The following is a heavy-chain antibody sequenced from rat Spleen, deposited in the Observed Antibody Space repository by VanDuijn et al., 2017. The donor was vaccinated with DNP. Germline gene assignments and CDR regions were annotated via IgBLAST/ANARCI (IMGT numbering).Heavy chain of an antibody. Sequence: EVQLVESGGGLVQPGRSLKLSCAASGFTFSDYNMAWVRQAPKKGLEWVATIIYDGSRTYYRDPVKGRFTISRDNAKNTLYLQMNSLRAEDTATYYCAKDRSTRVPYTMDAWGQGTSVTVSS. D-gene: IGHD1-4*01. CDR1: GFTFSDYN. CDR3: AKDRSTRVPYTMDA. J-gene: IGHJ4*01. CDR2: IIYDGSRT. V-gene: IGHV5S10*01.